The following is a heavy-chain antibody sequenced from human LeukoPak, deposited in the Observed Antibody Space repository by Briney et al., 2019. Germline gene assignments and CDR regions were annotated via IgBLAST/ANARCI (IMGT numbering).Heavy chain of an antibody. CDR2: IYPGDSDT. V-gene: IGHV5-51*01. J-gene: IGHJ3*02. CDR1: GYTFTSYG. CDR3: ARRRDAFDI. Sequence: KVSCKASGYTFTSYGISWVRQMPGKGLEWMGIIYPGDSDTRYSPSFQGQVTISADKSISTAYLQWSSLKASDTAMYYCARRRDAFDIWGQGTMVTVSS.